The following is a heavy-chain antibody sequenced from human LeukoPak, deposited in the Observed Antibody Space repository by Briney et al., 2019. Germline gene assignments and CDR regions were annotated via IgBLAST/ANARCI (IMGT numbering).Heavy chain of an antibody. CDR1: GGSISSGSYY. J-gene: IGHJ5*02. V-gene: IGHV4-61*02. CDR2: IYTSGST. Sequence: PSETLSLTCTVSGGSISSGSYYWSWIRQPAGKGLEWIGRIYTSGSTNYNPSLKSRVTISVDTSKNQFSLKPSSVTAADTAVYYCARDENGYVWGSFRAWGQGTLVTVSS. CDR3: ARDENGYVWGSFRA. D-gene: IGHD3-16*02.